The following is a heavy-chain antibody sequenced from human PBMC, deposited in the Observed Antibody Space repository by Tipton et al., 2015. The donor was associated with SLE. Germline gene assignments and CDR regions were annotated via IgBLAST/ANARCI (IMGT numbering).Heavy chain of an antibody. D-gene: IGHD3-10*01. CDR2: IRSDGSHK. J-gene: IGHJ3*02. CDR1: GFSFSRYG. Sequence: SLRLSCAASGFSFSRYGMHWVRQAPGKGLEWVAVIRSDGSHKYYADSVQGRFIISRDNSKNTLYLQMNSLTAEDTAVYYCARDPFNYYHGLDIWGQGTMVTVSS. V-gene: IGHV3-33*08. CDR3: ARDPFNYYHGLDI.